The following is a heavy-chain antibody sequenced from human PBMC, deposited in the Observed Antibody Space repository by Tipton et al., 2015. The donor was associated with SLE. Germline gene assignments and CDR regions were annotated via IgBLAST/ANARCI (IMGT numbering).Heavy chain of an antibody. CDR3: AREGCSSTGCPRSMDV. Sequence: QVQLVQSGAEVKKPGASVNDSCKTSGYTFTSYGISWVRQAPGQGREWMGWISAYNGNTNYAQKLQGRVTMTTDTSTSTAYMERRSLRSDDTAVYYGAREGCSSTGCPRSMDVWGQGTTVTVSS. D-gene: IGHD2-2*01. CDR2: ISAYNGNT. J-gene: IGHJ6*02. CDR1: GYTFTSYG. V-gene: IGHV1-18*01.